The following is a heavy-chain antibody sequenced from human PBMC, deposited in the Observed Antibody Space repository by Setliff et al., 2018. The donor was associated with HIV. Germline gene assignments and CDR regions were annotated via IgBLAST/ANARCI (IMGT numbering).Heavy chain of an antibody. CDR3: ARVRYCSGGSCYGGEYWFDP. J-gene: IGHJ5*02. D-gene: IGHD2-15*01. CDR1: GYTFTSYY. Sequence: GASVKVSCKASGYTFTSYYIHWVRQAPGQGLEWMGVIHPSGGSTSYAQSFQDRVTMTRDTSTSTVYMELSSRRSEDTAVYYCARVRYCSGGSCYGGEYWFDPWGQGTLVTVSS. CDR2: IHPSGGST. V-gene: IGHV1-46*01.